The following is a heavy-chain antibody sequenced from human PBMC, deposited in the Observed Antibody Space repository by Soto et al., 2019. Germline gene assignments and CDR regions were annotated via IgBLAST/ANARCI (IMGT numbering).Heavy chain of an antibody. V-gene: IGHV1-18*01. CDR2: ISAYNGNT. CDR1: GYTFTSYG. CDR3: ARDRPVRRITIFGVVITGIDY. J-gene: IGHJ4*02. D-gene: IGHD3-3*01. Sequence: QVQLVQSGAEVKKPGASVKVSCKASGYTFTSYGISWVRQAPGQGLEWMGWISAYNGNTNYAQKRQGRVTMTTDTSTSTAYLELGSLRSDDTAVYYCARDRPVRRITIFGVVITGIDYWGQGTLVTVSS.